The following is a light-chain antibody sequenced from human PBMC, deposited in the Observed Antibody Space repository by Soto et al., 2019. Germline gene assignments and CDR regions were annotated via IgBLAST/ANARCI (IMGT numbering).Light chain of an antibody. V-gene: IGKV1-5*01. CDR3: QQYSTFAT. CDR2: DAS. J-gene: IGKJ2*01. Sequence: DIQMTQSPSTLSASVGDRVTITCRASQTINNWLARYQQKPGKGPKLLIYDASSLESGVPSRFSGSGSGTEFTLTVSSLQPDDFATYYCQQYSTFATFGQGTKVDIK. CDR1: QTINNW.